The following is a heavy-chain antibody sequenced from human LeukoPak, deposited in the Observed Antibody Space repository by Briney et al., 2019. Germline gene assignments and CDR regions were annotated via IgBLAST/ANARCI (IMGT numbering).Heavy chain of an antibody. J-gene: IGHJ4*02. Sequence: AGGSLRLSCAASGFTFSSYWMHWVRQAPGKGLVWVSRINSDGSSTSYADSVKGRFTISRDNAKNTLYLQMNSLRAEDTAVYYCARDTTQWLDTRDYFDYWGQGTLVTVSS. V-gene: IGHV3-74*01. CDR3: ARDTTQWLDTRDYFDY. CDR1: GFTFSSYW. D-gene: IGHD6-19*01. CDR2: INSDGSST.